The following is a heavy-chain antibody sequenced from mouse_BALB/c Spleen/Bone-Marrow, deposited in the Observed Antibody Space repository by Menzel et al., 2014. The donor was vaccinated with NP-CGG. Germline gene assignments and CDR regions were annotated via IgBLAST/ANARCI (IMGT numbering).Heavy chain of an antibody. V-gene: IGHV1-9*01. CDR3: SNREFAF. CDR2: ILPGRGNI. CDR1: GHTLSSSW. D-gene: IGHD3-1*01. Sequence: VQLQNSGPEMMNPCVSVKISCKVTGHTLSSSWLEWVKQRPRHGLEWIGEILPGRGNIHYNEKFKGMATFTADTTSNTAFMQLRSLATEGSAILFCSNREFAFLDHRALGTIS. J-gene: IGHJ3*01.